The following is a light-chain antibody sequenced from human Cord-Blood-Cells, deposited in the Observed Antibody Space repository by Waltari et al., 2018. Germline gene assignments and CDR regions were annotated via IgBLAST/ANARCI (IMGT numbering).Light chain of an antibody. CDR1: SDINVGSYN. CDR3: MIWPSNASV. Sequence: QPVLTQPPSSSASPGESARLTCTLPSDINVGSYNIYWYQQKPGSPHRYLLYYYSDSDKGQCSGVPSRFSGSKVASANTGILLISGLQSEDGADYYCMIWPSNASVFGTGTKVTVL. V-gene: IGLV5-37*01. J-gene: IGLJ1*01. CDR2: YYSDSDK.